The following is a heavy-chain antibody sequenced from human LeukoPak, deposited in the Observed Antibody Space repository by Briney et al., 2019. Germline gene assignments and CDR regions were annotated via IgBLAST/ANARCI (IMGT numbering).Heavy chain of an antibody. V-gene: IGHV3-48*03. CDR1: GFTFSSYE. D-gene: IGHD1-26*01. J-gene: IGHJ4*02. Sequence: PGGSLRLSCVASGFTFSSYEMNWVRQAPGKGLEWVSYISSSGDTIYYADSVRGRFTISRDNAKNSLYLQMNSLRAEDTAVYYCAISSGSYDYWGQGTLVTVSS. CDR3: AISSGSYDY. CDR2: ISSSGDTI.